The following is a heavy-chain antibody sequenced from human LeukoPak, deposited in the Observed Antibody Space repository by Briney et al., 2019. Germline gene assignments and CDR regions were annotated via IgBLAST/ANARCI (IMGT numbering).Heavy chain of an antibody. CDR2: IDWDDNK. CDR3: ARTMGGYCSRASCYDYYYYYMDV. CDR1: GFSLSASGMR. J-gene: IGHJ6*03. V-gene: IGHV2-70*04. Sequence: ESGPTLVNPXQTLTLTCTFSGFSLSASGMRVSWIRQPPGKALEWLARIDWDDNKFYSTSLKTRLTISKDTSKNQVVLIMTSMDPVDTATYYCARTMGGYCSRASCYDYYYYYMDVWGKGTTVTVSS. D-gene: IGHD2-2*01.